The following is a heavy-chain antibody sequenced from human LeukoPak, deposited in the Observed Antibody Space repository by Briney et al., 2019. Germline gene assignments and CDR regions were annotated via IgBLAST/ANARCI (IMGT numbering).Heavy chain of an antibody. CDR1: GFPISSGYF. CDR2: VYTTGTGST. J-gene: IGHJ1*01. Sequence: SETLSLTCSVSGFPISSGYFWGWIRQPPGKGLEWIGNVYTTGTGSTYYNPSVKSRVTVSSDTSKNQVSLKVNSVTAADTAVYYCARDPDLEYFQHWGQGTLVTVSS. CDR3: ARDPDLEYFQH. V-gene: IGHV4-38-2*02.